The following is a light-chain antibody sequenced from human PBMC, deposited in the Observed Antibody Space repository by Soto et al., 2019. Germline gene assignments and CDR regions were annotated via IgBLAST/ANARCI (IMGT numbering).Light chain of an antibody. CDR1: QSGSSRY. CDR3: QQYDSSPKT. J-gene: IGKJ1*01. CDR2: GAS. V-gene: IGKV3-20*01. Sequence: EIVLTQSPGTLSLSPGERATLSCRASQSGSSRYLAWYQQKPGQAPRLLIYGASRRATGIPDRFSGSGSGTEFTHTITRLEPEDSAVYYCQQYDSSPKTFGQGTKVEIK.